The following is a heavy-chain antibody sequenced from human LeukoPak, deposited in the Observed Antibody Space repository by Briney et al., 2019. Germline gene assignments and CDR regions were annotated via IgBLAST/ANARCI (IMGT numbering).Heavy chain of an antibody. D-gene: IGHD3-22*01. CDR3: ARSLPIYDSSGYYSNWFDP. V-gene: IGHV4-30-2*01. CDR2: IYHSGST. Sequence: SQTLSLTCAVSGGSISSGGYSWSWIRQPPGTGLEWIGYIYHSGSTYYNPSLKSRVTISVDRSKNQFSLKLSSVTAADTAVYYCARSLPIYDSSGYYSNWFDPWGQRTLVTVSS. CDR1: GGSISSGGYS. J-gene: IGHJ5*02.